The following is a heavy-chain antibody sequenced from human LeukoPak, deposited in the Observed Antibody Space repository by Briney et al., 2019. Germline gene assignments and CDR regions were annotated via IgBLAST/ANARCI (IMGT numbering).Heavy chain of an antibody. D-gene: IGHD1-26*01. CDR3: ARLNSGSYQFDY. CDR1: GFTFSDHY. J-gene: IGHJ4*02. CDR2: TRNKANSYTT. Sequence: GGSLRLSCAASGFTFSDHYMDWVRQAPGKGLEWVGRTRNKANSYTTEYAASVKGRFTISRDDSKNSLYLQMNSLRAEDTAVYYCARLNSGSYQFDYWGQGTLVTVSS. V-gene: IGHV3-72*01.